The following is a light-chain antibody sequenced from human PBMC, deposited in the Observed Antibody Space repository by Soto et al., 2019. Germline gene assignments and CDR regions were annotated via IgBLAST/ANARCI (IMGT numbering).Light chain of an antibody. V-gene: IGLV4-60*02. CDR1: SGHSSYI. J-gene: IGLJ3*02. Sequence: QLVLTQSSSASASLGSSVKLTCTLSSGHSSYIIAWHQQQPGKAPRYLMKLEGSGSYNKGSGVPDRFSGSSSGADRYLTISNLQFEDEADYYCETCDSNTHTVFGVGTKLNVL. CDR2: LEGSGSY. CDR3: ETCDSNTHTV.